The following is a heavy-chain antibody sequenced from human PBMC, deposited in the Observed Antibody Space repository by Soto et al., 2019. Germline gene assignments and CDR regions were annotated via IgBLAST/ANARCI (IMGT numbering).Heavy chain of an antibody. CDR3: ANVLVDTAMGPLYYGYGMDV. J-gene: IGHJ6*04. V-gene: IGHV3-30*18. D-gene: IGHD5-18*01. Sequence: QVQLVESGGGVVQPGRSLRLSCAASGFTFSSYGMHWVRQAPGKGLEWVAVISYDGSNKYYADSVKGRFTISRDNSKNTLYLQMNSLRAEDTAVYYCANVLVDTAMGPLYYGYGMDVWGKGTTVTVSS. CDR1: GFTFSSYG. CDR2: ISYDGSNK.